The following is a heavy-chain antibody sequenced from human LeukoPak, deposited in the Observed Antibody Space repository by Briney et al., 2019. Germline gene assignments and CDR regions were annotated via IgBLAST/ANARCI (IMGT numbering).Heavy chain of an antibody. J-gene: IGHJ4*02. Sequence: PGGSLRLSCAASGFTFDDYAMHWVRQAPGKGLEWVSGISWNSGSIGYADSVKGRFTISRDNAKNSLYLQMNSLRAEDTAVYYCARDLQKGHNTMTFGYWGQGTLVTVSS. D-gene: IGHD3-22*01. CDR3: ARDLQKGHNTMTFGY. CDR1: GFTFDDYA. V-gene: IGHV3-9*01. CDR2: ISWNSGSI.